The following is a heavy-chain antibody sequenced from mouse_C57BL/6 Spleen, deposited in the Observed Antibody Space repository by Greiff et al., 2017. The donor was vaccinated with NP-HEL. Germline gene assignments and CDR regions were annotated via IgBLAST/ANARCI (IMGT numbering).Heavy chain of an antibody. Sequence: QVQLQQSGAELVKPGASVKLSCKASGYTFTEYTIHWVKQRPGQGLGWIGWFYPGSGSIKYNEKFKDKAPLTADKSSSTVYMELSRLTSEDSAVYFCARHEYDYDGGYAMDYWGQGTSVTVSS. J-gene: IGHJ4*01. V-gene: IGHV1-62-2*01. CDR2: FYPGSGSI. CDR3: ARHEYDYDGGYAMDY. D-gene: IGHD2-4*01. CDR1: GYTFTEYT.